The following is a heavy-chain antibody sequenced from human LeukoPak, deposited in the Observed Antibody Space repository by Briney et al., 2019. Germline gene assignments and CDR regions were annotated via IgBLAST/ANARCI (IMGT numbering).Heavy chain of an antibody. J-gene: IGHJ4*02. CDR3: ASGGYSGYDLDY. V-gene: IGHV3-48*03. CDR2: ISSSGSTI. Sequence: PGGSLRLSCAASGLTFSSYEMNWVRQAPGKGLEWVSYISSSGSTIYYADSVKGRFTISRDNAKNSLYLQMNSLRAEDTAVYYCASGGYSGYDLDYWGQGTLVTVSS. D-gene: IGHD5-12*01. CDR1: GLTFSSYE.